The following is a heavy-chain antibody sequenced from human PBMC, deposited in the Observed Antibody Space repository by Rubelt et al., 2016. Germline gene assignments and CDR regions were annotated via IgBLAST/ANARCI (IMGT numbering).Heavy chain of an antibody. J-gene: IGHJ6*02. CDR2: ISGNGGSI. CDR1: GFTFSSCA. V-gene: IGHV3-64D*09. D-gene: IGHD1-7*01. CDR3: VKDRRTTTARVGMDF. Sequence: EVQLVESGGGLVQPGGSLTLSCSASGFTFSSCAMHWVRQAPAKGLEYVSAISGNGGSIYYSDSLRDTITISRDNSKNTLYLQMTSLRVEDTAVYYCVKDRRTTTARVGMDFWGQGTTVTVSS.